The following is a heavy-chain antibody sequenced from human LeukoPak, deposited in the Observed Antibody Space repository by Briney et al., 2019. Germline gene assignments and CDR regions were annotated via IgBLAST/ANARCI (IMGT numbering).Heavy chain of an antibody. J-gene: IGHJ3*02. D-gene: IGHD3-10*02. V-gene: IGHV3-48*03. CDR2: MTRSSAI. CDR3: ARAQTMFWEFDGFDI. Sequence: GGSLRLSCEASGFTFSSYEMNWVRQAPGKGLEWVATMTRSSAIFYADSVKGRFTISRDNARNSVYLQMNSLRDDDTAVYSCARAQTMFWEFDGFDIWGRGTKVTVSS. CDR1: GFTFSSYE.